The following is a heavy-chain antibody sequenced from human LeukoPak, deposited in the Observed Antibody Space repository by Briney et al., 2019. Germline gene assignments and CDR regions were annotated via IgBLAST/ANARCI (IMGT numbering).Heavy chain of an antibody. CDR1: GGSISSYY. CDR3: ASGEQLRFPGFEY. Sequence: SETLSLTCTVPGGSISSYYWSWIRQPPGKGLEWIGYIFYSGSTNYNPSLKSRVTISVDTSKNQFSLKLSSVTAADTAVYYCASGEQLRFPGFEYWGQGTLVTVSS. J-gene: IGHJ4*02. CDR2: IFYSGST. V-gene: IGHV4-59*01. D-gene: IGHD3-3*01.